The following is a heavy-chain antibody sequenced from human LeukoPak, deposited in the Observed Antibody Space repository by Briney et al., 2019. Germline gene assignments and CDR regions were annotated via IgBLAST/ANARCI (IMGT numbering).Heavy chain of an antibody. CDR2: ISRSSTTV. CDR1: GFSFSTKV. Sequence: GGSLRLSCAASGFSFSTKVMNWFRQAPGKGLEWVSYISRSSTTVYADSVKGRFTVSRDNASNSLYLQLISLRDEDTAVYYCGMSAIRGQGTLVTVSS. J-gene: IGHJ4*02. V-gene: IGHV3-48*02. CDR3: GMSAI.